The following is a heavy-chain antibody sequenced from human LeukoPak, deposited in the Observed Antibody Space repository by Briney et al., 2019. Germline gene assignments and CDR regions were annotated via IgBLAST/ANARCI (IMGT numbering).Heavy chain of an antibody. CDR1: GFTFDDYA. CDR3: AKGIDSAVVGYYFDY. CDR2: ISWNSGSI. V-gene: IGHV3-9*01. J-gene: IGHJ4*02. Sequence: GRSLRLSCAASGFTFDDYAMHWVRQAPGKGLEWVSGISWNSGSIGYADSVKGRFTISRDNAKNSLYLQMNSLRAEDTALYYCAKGIDSAVVGYYFDYWGQGTLVTVSS. D-gene: IGHD3-22*01.